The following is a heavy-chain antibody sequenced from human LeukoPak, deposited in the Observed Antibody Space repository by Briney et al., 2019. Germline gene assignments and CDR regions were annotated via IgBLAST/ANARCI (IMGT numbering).Heavy chain of an antibody. CDR2: ISYDGSNK. Sequence: GALRLSCAASGFIFSSYAMHWVRQAPGKGPEWVAVISYDGSNKYYADSVKGRFTISRDNSKNTLYLQMNSLRAEDTAVYYCARGYYGSGISLDYWGQGTLVTVSS. CDR3: ARGYYGSGISLDY. V-gene: IGHV3-30-3*01. J-gene: IGHJ4*02. D-gene: IGHD3-10*01. CDR1: GFIFSSYA.